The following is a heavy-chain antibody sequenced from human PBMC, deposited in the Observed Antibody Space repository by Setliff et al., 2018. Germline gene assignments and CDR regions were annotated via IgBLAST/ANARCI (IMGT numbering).Heavy chain of an antibody. J-gene: IGHJ4*02. CDR1: GFTFSTYS. CDR2: ISETGGNT. CDR3: ANWPGTPTMTTFFGPLDY. V-gene: IGHV3-23*01. Sequence: PGGSLRLSCAASGFTFSTYSLIWVRQAPGKGLEWVAGISETGGNTYYIDAVRGRFTISRDNSRNTLYLQMNSLRAEDTAVYYCANWPGTPTMTTFFGPLDYWGQGTLVTVSS. D-gene: IGHD4-17*01.